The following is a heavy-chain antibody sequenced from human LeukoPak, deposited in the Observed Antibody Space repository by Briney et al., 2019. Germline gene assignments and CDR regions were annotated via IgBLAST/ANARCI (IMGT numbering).Heavy chain of an antibody. CDR1: GGTFSSYA. J-gene: IGHJ6*03. D-gene: IGHD6-6*01. V-gene: IGHV1-69*13. CDR3: ARDRSTADYYYMDV. Sequence: GASVKVSCKASGGTFSSYAINWVRQAPGQGLEWMGGIIPIFGTANYAQKFQGIVTITADESTSTAYMELSSLRSEDTAVYYCARDRSTADYYYMDVWGKGTTVTVSS. CDR2: IIPIFGTA.